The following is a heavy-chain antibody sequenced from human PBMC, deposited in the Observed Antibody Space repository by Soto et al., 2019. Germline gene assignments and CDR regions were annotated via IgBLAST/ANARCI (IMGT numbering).Heavy chain of an antibody. Sequence: QVQLVQSGAEVKKPGASVKVSCKASGITYSPYAIHWVRQVPGQRLEWMGWFNAGNGDTRYSQKFQGRVTLTRDTSANTAYMDLSSLRSEDTAIYYCARAISGYVSWGQGTLVTVSS. CDR2: FNAGNGDT. CDR1: GITYSPYA. J-gene: IGHJ5*02. V-gene: IGHV1-3*01. CDR3: ARAISGYVS. D-gene: IGHD5-12*01.